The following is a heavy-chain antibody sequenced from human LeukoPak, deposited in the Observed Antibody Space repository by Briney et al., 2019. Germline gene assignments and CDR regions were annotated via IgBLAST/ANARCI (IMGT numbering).Heavy chain of an antibody. J-gene: IGHJ5*02. CDR2: IGSSGNTI. V-gene: IGHV3-48*03. CDR3: ARGTVWFDP. Sequence: GGSLRLSCAASGFTFSSYEMNWVRQAPGKGLEWISYIGSSGNTIYYADSVKGRFTISRDNAKNSLYQQMKGLRAEDTAIYYCARGTVWFDPWGQGTLVTVPS. D-gene: IGHD4-17*01. CDR1: GFTFSSYE.